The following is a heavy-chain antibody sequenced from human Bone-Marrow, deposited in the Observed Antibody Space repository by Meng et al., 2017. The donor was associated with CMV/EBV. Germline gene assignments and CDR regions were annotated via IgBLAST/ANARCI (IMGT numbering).Heavy chain of an antibody. CDR1: GFTFSSYA. J-gene: IGHJ4*02. CDR2: IRYDGSNK. D-gene: IGHD6-13*01. CDR3: ARDRGYSSSSRLNY. V-gene: IGHV3-33*08. Sequence: LSLTCAASGFTFSSYAMHWVRQAPGKGLEWVAFIRYDGSNKYYADSVKGRFTISRDNSKNTLYLQMNSLRAEDTAVYYCARDRGYSSSSRLNYWGQGTLVTVSS.